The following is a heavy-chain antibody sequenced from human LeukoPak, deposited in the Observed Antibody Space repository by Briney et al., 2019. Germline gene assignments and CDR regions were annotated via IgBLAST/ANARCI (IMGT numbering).Heavy chain of an antibody. CDR2: IYYSGTT. CDR1: GGSISSSSYY. Sequence: SGSLSLTCSVSGGSISSSSYYWSWIRQPPGKGLEWIAYIYYSGTTNYNPSLKSRVTISVDTSNNRFSLKLSSVTAADTAVYYCAGLGGSRWFDPWGQGTLVTVSS. J-gene: IGHJ5*02. D-gene: IGHD3-16*01. V-gene: IGHV4-61*05. CDR3: AGLGGSRWFDP.